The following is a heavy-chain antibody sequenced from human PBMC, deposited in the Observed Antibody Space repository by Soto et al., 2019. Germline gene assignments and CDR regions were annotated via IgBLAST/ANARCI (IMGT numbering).Heavy chain of an antibody. CDR3: ARRRGTGISGGTYCGWDV. CDR1: GFTFNSFA. J-gene: IGHJ6*02. CDR2: ISASGGGI. D-gene: IGHD1-20*01. V-gene: IGHV3-23*01. Sequence: GGSLRLSCAASGFTFNSFAMSWVRQAPGKGLEWVSGISASGGGIYYADSVKGRFTVSRDNTKSTMYLQMNSLRAEDTAVYYCARRRGTGISGGTYCGWDVWGQGTPVTVYS.